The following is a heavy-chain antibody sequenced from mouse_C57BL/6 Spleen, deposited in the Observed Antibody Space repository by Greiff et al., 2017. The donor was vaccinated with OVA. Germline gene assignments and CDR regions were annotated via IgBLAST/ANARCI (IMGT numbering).Heavy chain of an antibody. CDR2: IDPENGDT. CDR1: GFNIKDDY. Sequence: EVMLVESGAELVRPGDSVKLSCTASGFNIKDDYMHWVKQRPEQGLEWIGWIDPENGDTEYASKFQGKATITADTSSNTAYLQLSSLTSEDTAVYYCTPPWFAYWGQGTLVTVSA. J-gene: IGHJ3*01. V-gene: IGHV14-4*01. CDR3: TPPWFAY.